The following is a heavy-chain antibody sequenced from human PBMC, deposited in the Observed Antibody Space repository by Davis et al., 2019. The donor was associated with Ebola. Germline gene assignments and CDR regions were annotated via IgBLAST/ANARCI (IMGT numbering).Heavy chain of an antibody. CDR2: IYYSGST. J-gene: IGHJ4*02. CDR3: ARQYNWNDVWYFDY. Sequence: SETLSLTCTVPGGSISSGDYYWSWIRQPPRKGLEWIGYIYYSGSTYYNPSLKSRVTISVDTSKNQFSLKLSSVTAADTAVYYCARQYNWNDVWYFDYWGQGTLVTVSS. CDR1: GGSISSGDYY. D-gene: IGHD1-20*01. V-gene: IGHV4-30-4*01.